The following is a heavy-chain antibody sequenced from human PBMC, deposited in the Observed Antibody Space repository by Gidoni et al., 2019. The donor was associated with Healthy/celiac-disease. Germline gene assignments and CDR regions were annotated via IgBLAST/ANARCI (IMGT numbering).Heavy chain of an antibody. D-gene: IGHD1-26*01. Sequence: QVQLQASGPGLVKPSGPLSLTCAVSGGSISSSNWWSWVRQPPGKGLEWLWEIYHRGSTNYNPSLKSRVTISVDKSKNQFSLKLSSVTAADTAVYYCARDRAVGATTLFYWGQGTLVTVSS. CDR3: ARDRAVGATTLFY. CDR1: GGSISSSNW. CDR2: IYHRGST. V-gene: IGHV4-4*02. J-gene: IGHJ4*02.